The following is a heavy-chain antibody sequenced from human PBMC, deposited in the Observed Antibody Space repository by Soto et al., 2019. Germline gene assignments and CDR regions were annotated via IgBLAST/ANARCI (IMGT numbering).Heavy chain of an antibody. CDR3: GRDQSGIGYYVDWFDP. CDR1: GDTFTSYA. Sequence: ASVKVSCKASGDTFTSYAMHWVRQAPGQRLEWLGWINAGNGNTYYSEKFEGRVTFTRDTAATTVNMELTSLTSEDTAIYYCGRDQSGIGYYVDWFDPWGQGTLVTVSS. CDR2: INAGNGNT. V-gene: IGHV1-3*01. D-gene: IGHD3-10*02. J-gene: IGHJ5*02.